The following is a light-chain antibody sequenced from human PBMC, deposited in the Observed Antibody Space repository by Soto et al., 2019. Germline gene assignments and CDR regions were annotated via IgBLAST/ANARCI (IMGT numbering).Light chain of an antibody. CDR2: DAS. CDR1: RSVSSY. Sequence: EIVLTQSPATLSLSPGESATLSCRATRSVSSYLAWYQQKPDQAPRLLIYDASSSPTDIPARFSGSGSGTDFTLTISSLEPEDFALYYCQQRSNWPITFGQGTRLEV. J-gene: IGKJ5*01. V-gene: IGKV3-11*01. CDR3: QQRSNWPIT.